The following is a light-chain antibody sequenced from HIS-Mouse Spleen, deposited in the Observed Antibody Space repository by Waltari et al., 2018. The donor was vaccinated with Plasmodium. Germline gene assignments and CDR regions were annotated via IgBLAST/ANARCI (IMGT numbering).Light chain of an antibody. CDR2: KDS. CDR1: ALPKQY. V-gene: IGLV3-25*03. J-gene: IGLJ3*02. Sequence: SYELTQPPSVSVSPGQTARITCSGDALPKQYAYWYQQKPGQAPVLVIDKDSERPSGIPERFSGSSSGTTVTLTISGVQAEDEADDYCQSADSSGTPNWVFGGGTKLTVL. CDR3: QSADSSGTPNWV.